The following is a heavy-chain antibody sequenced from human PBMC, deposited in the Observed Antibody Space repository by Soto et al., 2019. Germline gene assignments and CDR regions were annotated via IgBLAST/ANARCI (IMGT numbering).Heavy chain of an antibody. J-gene: IGHJ5*02. CDR2: IYPGDSDT. V-gene: IGHV5-51*01. D-gene: IGHD6-6*01. Sequence: GESLKIACNGSGYSFTSYWIGWVRHMPGKGLEWMGIIYPGDSDTRYSPSFQGQVTISADKSISTAYLQWSSLKASDTAMYYCARGRIAARSWFDPWGQGTLVTVSS. CDR1: GYSFTSYW. CDR3: ARGRIAARSWFDP.